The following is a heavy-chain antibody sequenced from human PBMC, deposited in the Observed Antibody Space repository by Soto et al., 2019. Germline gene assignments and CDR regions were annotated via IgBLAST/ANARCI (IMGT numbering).Heavy chain of an antibody. D-gene: IGHD3-10*01. CDR2: VHHSWGS. J-gene: IGHJ6*02. CDR1: GGSISSYY. Sequence: QVQLQESGPGLVKPSETLSLSCTVSGGSISSYYWSWFRQSPGKRMEWIGYVHHSWGSSYNPSLQRRAAIPPAPCRSQFSLKVTSVTATDTAVYYCARQGFGPLHGLVDVWGQGTTVTVSS. CDR3: ARQGFGPLHGLVDV. V-gene: IGHV4-59*08.